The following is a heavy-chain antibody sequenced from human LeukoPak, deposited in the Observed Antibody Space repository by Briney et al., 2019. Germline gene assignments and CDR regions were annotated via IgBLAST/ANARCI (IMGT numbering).Heavy chain of an antibody. J-gene: IGHJ5*02. D-gene: IGHD3-10*01. CDR3: AKDRVATDLVLLSNWFDP. CDR1: GFTFSSYA. CDR2: ISGSGGST. V-gene: IGHV3-23*01. Sequence: PGGSLRLSCAASGFTFSSYAMSWVRQAPGKGLEWVSAISGSGGSTYYADSVKGRFTISRDNSKNTLYLQMNSLRAEDTAVYYCAKDRVATDLVLLSNWFDPWGQGTLVTVSS.